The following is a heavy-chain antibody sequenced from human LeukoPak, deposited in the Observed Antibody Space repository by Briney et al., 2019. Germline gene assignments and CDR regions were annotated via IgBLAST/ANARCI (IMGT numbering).Heavy chain of an antibody. V-gene: IGHV4-61*02. J-gene: IGHJ4*02. Sequence: PSQTLSLTCTVSGNSISSGDNYWSWIRQPAGKGLELIGRIYTSGSTNYDPSLKSRVTISGDTSKNQFSLRLSSVTAADTSVSYCARASYYCEMNGGVAFDYWGQGTLVTVS. CDR3: ARASYYCEMNGGVAFDY. D-gene: IGHD2-21*01. CDR2: IYTSGST. CDR1: GNSISSGDNY.